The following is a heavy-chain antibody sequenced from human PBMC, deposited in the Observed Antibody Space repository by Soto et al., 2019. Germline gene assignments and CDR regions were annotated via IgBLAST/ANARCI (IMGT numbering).Heavy chain of an antibody. D-gene: IGHD6-13*01. CDR3: ARGGSSWSAEFYQH. Sequence: QVHLVQSGAEVKKPGASVKVSCKASGYTFTNYGISWVRQAPGQGPEWMGWISGYNGNTKYAQTLQGRVTMTTETSTNTAYMELRSLRSDDTAVYYCARGGSSWSAEFYQHWGQGTLVIVSS. CDR2: ISGYNGNT. V-gene: IGHV1-18*01. J-gene: IGHJ1*01. CDR1: GYTFTNYG.